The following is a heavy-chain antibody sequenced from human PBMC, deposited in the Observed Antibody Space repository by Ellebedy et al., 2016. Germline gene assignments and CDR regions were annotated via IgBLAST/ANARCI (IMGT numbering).Heavy chain of an antibody. V-gene: IGHV1-2*04. CDR1: GYTFTGYY. Sequence: ASVKVSCXASGYTFTGYYMHWVRQAPGQGLEWMGWINPNSGGTNYAQKFQGWVTMTRDTSISTAYMELSRLRSDDTAVYYCARAWDSSGLNPFDYWGQGTLVTVSS. D-gene: IGHD3-22*01. J-gene: IGHJ4*02. CDR2: INPNSGGT. CDR3: ARAWDSSGLNPFDY.